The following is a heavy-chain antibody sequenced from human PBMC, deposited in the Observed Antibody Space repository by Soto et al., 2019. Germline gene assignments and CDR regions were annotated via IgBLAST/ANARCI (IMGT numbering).Heavy chain of an antibody. V-gene: IGHV4-34*01. CDR3: ARGLRLRRYFDY. D-gene: IGHD5-12*01. CDR1: GGSFSGYY. Sequence: SETLSLTCAVYGGSFSGYYWSWIRQPPGKGLEWIGEINHSGSTNYNPSLKSRVTISVDTSKNQFSLKLSSVTAADTAVYYCARGLRLRRYFDYWGQGTLVTVSS. J-gene: IGHJ4*02. CDR2: INHSGST.